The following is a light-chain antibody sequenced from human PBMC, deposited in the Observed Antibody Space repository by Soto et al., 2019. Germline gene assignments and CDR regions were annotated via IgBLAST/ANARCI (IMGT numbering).Light chain of an antibody. V-gene: IGKV3-20*01. J-gene: IGKJ5*01. CDR2: GAS. CDR1: QSVSSSY. CDR3: QQYGSSPTT. Sequence: EIVLTQSPGTLSLSPGEIATLSCRASQSVSSSYLAWYQQKPCQAPRLLIYGASSRATGIPDRFSGSGSGTDFTLTISRLEPEDFAVYYCQQYGSSPTTFGQGTRLEIK.